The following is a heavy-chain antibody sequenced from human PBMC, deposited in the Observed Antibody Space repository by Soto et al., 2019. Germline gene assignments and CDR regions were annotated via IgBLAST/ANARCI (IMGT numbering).Heavy chain of an antibody. V-gene: IGHV1-2*04. Sequence: GASVKVSCKASGYTFMDYYMHWVRQAPGQGLEWMGWINPKSGGTKYAQNFQGWVTMARDTSISTAYMELSRLKSDDTAVYYCARSANYEYYFDNWGQGTLVTVSS. CDR3: ARSANYEYYFDN. D-gene: IGHD1-7*01. CDR2: INPKSGGT. CDR1: GYTFMDYY. J-gene: IGHJ4*02.